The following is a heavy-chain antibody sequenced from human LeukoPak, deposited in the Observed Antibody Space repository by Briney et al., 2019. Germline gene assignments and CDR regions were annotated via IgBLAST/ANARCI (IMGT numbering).Heavy chain of an antibody. CDR2: ISWDGGST. CDR3: AKDAKAYYYYGMDV. CDR1: GFTFDDYT. Sequence: PGGSLGLSCAASGFTFDDYTMHWVRQAPGKGLEWVSLISWDGGSTYYADSVKGRFTISRDNSKNSLYLQMNSLRTEDTALYYCAKDAKAYYYYGMDVWGQGTTVTVSS. V-gene: IGHV3-43*01. D-gene: IGHD4/OR15-4a*01. J-gene: IGHJ6*02.